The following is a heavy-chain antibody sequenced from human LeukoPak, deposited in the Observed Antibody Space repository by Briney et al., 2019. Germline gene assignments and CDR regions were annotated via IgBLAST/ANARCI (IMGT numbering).Heavy chain of an antibody. V-gene: IGHV4-59*01. CDR2: IYYSGST. CDR3: ARDRRGTKGAFDI. D-gene: IGHD2-8*01. CDR1: GGSISSYY. J-gene: IGHJ3*02. Sequence: SETLSLTCTVSGGSISSYYWSWIRQPPGKGLEWIGYIYYSGSTYYNPSLKSRVTISVDTSKNQFSLKLSSVTAADTAVYYCARDRRGTKGAFDIWGQGTMVTVSS.